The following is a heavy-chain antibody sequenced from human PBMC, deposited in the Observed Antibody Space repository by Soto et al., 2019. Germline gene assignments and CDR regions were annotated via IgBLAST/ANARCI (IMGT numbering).Heavy chain of an antibody. CDR3: ARESDYYDSSGYYAKGVLDY. Sequence: QVQLVESGGGVVQPGRSLRLSCAASGFTFSSYAMHWVRQAPGKGLEWVAVISYDGSNKYYADSVKGRFTISRDNSKNTLYLQMNSLSAEDTAVYYCARESDYYDSSGYYAKGVLDYWGQGTLVTVSS. CDR2: ISYDGSNK. J-gene: IGHJ4*02. V-gene: IGHV3-30-3*01. D-gene: IGHD3-22*01. CDR1: GFTFSSYA.